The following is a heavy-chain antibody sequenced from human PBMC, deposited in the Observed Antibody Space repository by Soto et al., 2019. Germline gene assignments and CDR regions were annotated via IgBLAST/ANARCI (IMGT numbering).Heavy chain of an antibody. Sequence: QLQLQESGSGLVKPSQTLSLTCAVSGGSISSGGYSWSWIRQPPGKVLEWIGYIYHSGSTYYNPSLTSRVTISVDRSKNQFSLKLSSVTAADTAVYYCASSYFTVTTMDYWGQGTLVTVSS. J-gene: IGHJ4*02. CDR1: GGSISSGGYS. V-gene: IGHV4-30-2*01. D-gene: IGHD4-17*01. CDR3: ASSYFTVTTMDY. CDR2: IYHSGST.